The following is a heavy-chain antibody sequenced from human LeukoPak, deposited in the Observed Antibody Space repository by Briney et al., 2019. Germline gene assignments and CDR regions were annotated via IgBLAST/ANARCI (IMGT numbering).Heavy chain of an antibody. CDR1: GFTFSSYG. J-gene: IGHJ4*02. CDR3: AKDLFGTMVRGVHV. Sequence: PGGSLRLSCAASGFTFSSYGMHWVRQAPGKGLEWVAFIRYDGTNKYYADSVKGRFSISRDNSKDTLYLQMNSLRPEDTAVYYCAKDLFGTMVRGVHVWGQGTLVTVSS. V-gene: IGHV3-30*02. D-gene: IGHD3-10*01. CDR2: IRYDGTNK.